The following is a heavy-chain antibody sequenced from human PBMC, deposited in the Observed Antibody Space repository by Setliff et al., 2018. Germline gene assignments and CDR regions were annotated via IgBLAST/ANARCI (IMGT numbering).Heavy chain of an antibody. CDR1: GISITSGHY. V-gene: IGHV4-38-2*01. CDR3: ASPRRDDLDTPFDAFDL. D-gene: IGHD1-1*01. J-gene: IGHJ3*01. Sequence: KTSETLSLTCDVSGISITSGHYWGWIRQPPGKGLEWIATIYHRGRTYYNPSFDSRVTISLDTSKNQYSLRLRSVTAADTAVYYCASPRRDDLDTPFDAFDLWGQGTKVTVSS. CDR2: IYHRGRT.